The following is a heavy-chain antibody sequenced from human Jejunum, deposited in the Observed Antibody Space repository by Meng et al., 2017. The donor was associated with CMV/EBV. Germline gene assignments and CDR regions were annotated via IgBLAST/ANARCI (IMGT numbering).Heavy chain of an antibody. CDR2: VYWDDDK. D-gene: IGHD1-26*01. CDR1: GLSLSTSGVA. CDR3: AHRTFSGNYFDF. Sequence: QITLKESGPTLVKPTQTLTLTCTFSGLSLSTSGVAVGWIRQPPGKALEWLAFVYWDDDKRYNPSLESRLTITKDTSKREVVLTMTNMDPVDTGTYYCAHRTFSGNYFDFWGQGTLVTVS. V-gene: IGHV2-5*02. J-gene: IGHJ4*02.